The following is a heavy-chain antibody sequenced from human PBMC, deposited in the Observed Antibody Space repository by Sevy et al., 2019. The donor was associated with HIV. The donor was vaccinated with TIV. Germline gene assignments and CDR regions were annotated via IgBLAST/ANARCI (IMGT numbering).Heavy chain of an antibody. CDR3: ARRHPTLQDIVVVPAAIGGGAFDI. D-gene: IGHD2-2*02. Sequence: GESLKISCKGSGYSFTSYWIGWVRQMPGKGLEWMGIIYPGDSDTRYSPSFQGQVTISADKSIRTAYLQWSSLKASDTAMYYCARRHPTLQDIVVVPAAIGGGAFDIWGQGTMVTVSS. CDR1: GYSFTSYW. J-gene: IGHJ3*02. V-gene: IGHV5-51*01. CDR2: IYPGDSDT.